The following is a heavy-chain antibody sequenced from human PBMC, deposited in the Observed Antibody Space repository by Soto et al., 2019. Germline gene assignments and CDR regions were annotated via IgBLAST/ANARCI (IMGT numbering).Heavy chain of an antibody. CDR1: GGSISSGGYS. CDR2: MYHSGST. J-gene: IGHJ4*02. D-gene: IGHD5-18*01. V-gene: IGHV4-30-2*01. CDR3: ARGYGRNFDY. Sequence: SETLSLTCAVSGGSISSGGYSWSWIRQPPGKGLEWIGYMYHSGSTYYNPSLKSRVTISIDRSKNQFSLKLSSVTAADTAVYYCARGYGRNFDYWGQGTLVTVS.